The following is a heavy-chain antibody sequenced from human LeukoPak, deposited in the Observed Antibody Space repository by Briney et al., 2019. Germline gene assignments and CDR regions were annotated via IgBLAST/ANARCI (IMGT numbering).Heavy chain of an antibody. CDR3: ARASGDYVWGSYPTDAFDI. D-gene: IGHD3-16*02. J-gene: IGHJ3*02. CDR2: ISAYNGNT. CDR1: GYTFTSYG. V-gene: IGHV1-18*01. Sequence: VASVKVSCKASGYTFTSYGISWVRQAPGQGLEWMGWISAYNGNTNYVQKLQGRVTMTTDTSTSTAYMELRSLRSDDTAVYYCARASGDYVWGSYPTDAFDIWGQGTMVTVSS.